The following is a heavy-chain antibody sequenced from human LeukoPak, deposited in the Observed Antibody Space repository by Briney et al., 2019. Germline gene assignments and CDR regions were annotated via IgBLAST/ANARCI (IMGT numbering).Heavy chain of an antibody. D-gene: IGHD1-26*01. CDR1: GGSISTYY. Sequence: SETLSLTCTVFGGSISTYYWSWIRQPPGKGLEWIGCIYTSGSTTYSPSPKSRVTMLIDTSRNQFSLKLTSVTAADTAVYYRARPQHTGSTNAFEIWGQGTMVAVSS. J-gene: IGHJ3*02. CDR3: ARPQHTGSTNAFEI. CDR2: IYTSGST. V-gene: IGHV4-4*09.